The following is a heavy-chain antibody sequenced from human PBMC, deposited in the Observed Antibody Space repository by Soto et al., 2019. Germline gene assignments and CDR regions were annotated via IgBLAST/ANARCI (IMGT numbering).Heavy chain of an antibody. CDR2: IYHSGST. D-gene: IGHD3-9*01. CDR1: GYSISSGYY. V-gene: IGHV4-38-2*01. Sequence: SETLSLTCAVSGYSISSGYYWGWIRQPPGKGLEWIGSIYHSGSTYYNPSLKSRVTISVDTSKNQFSLKLSSVTAADTAVYYCARGPLRYFEWHMPNPYYFDYWGQGTLVTVS. J-gene: IGHJ4*02. CDR3: ARGPLRYFEWHMPNPYYFDY.